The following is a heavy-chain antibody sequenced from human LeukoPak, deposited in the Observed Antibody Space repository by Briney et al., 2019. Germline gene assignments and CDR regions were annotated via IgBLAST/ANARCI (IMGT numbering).Heavy chain of an antibody. CDR2: IYYTGNT. J-gene: IGHJ4*02. D-gene: IGHD3-9*01. CDR3: ARISLTGYAPISGYFDY. Sequence: PSETLSLTCTVSGDSMATYYWTWIRQPPGKGLEWIGYIYYTGNTNYNPSLKSRVSISVDTSKNQFSLRLSSVTAADTAVYYCARISLTGYAPISGYFDYWGQGTLVTVSS. V-gene: IGHV4-59*01. CDR1: GDSMATYY.